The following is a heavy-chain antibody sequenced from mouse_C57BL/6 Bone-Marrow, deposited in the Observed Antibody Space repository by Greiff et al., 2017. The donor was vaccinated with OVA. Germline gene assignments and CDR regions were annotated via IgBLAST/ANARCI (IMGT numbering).Heavy chain of an antibody. D-gene: IGHD2-3*01. V-gene: IGHV1-50*01. Sequence: VQLQQPGAELVKPGASVKLSCKASGYTFTSYWMQWVKPRPGQGLEWIGEIDPSDSYTNYNQKFKGKATLTVDTSSSTAYMQLSSLTSHDSAVYYCARDGFYSYAMDYWRQGTSVTVSS. J-gene: IGHJ4*01. CDR3: ARDGFYSYAMDY. CDR2: IDPSDSYT. CDR1: GYTFTSYW.